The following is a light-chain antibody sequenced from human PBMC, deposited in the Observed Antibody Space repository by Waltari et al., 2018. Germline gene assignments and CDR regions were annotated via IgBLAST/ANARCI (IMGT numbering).Light chain of an antibody. Sequence: DIQMTQSPSSLSASVGDRVTITCRASQSISNYLNWYQQKPGKAPMILIYASSSLQSGVPSRFSRSGSGTYVTLTINSLQPEDVATYYCQQSYSTWTFGQWTKVEIK. J-gene: IGKJ1*01. V-gene: IGKV1-39*01. CDR1: QSISNY. CDR3: QQSYSTWT. CDR2: ASS.